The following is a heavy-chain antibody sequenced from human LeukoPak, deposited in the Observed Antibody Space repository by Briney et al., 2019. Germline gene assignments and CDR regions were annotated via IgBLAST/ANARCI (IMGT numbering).Heavy chain of an antibody. Sequence: SETLSLTCAVSGVPISSFYWSWIRQPPGKGLQWIGYVFHTGDTNYNPSLKGRVTVSLDTSKDLVSLRLTSVTAADTAVYCCARHPFATPFDHWGRGTLVTVSS. V-gene: IGHV4-59*08. D-gene: IGHD2-15*01. CDR2: VFHTGDT. J-gene: IGHJ4*02. CDR1: GVPISSFY. CDR3: ARHPFATPFDH.